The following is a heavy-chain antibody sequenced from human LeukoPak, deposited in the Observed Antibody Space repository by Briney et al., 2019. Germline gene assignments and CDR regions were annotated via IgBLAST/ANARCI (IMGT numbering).Heavy chain of an antibody. V-gene: IGHV3-30*18. CDR3: VKEGTPRSCTWYDS. J-gene: IGHJ5*01. CDR1: GXTFSTYG. D-gene: IGHD2-15*01. CDR2: IAYDGSSQ. Sequence: PGGSLRLSCAASGXTFSTYGMHWVRQAPGKGLEWVAVIAYDGSSQFYADSVKGRFVISRDNSKNILFLQMNSLRGEDAAVYYCVKEGTPRSCTWYDSWGQGTLVTVSS.